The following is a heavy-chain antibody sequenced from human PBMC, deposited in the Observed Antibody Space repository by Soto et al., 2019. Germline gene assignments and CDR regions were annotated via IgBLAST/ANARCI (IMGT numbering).Heavy chain of an antibody. CDR2: ISAYNGNT. V-gene: IGHV1-18*01. CDR1: GYTFTSYG. CDR3: ARSNFWSGYYRGPPPPDYYYYYMDV. Sequence: ASVKVSCKASGYTFTSYGISWVRQAPGQGLEWMGWISAYNGNTNYAQKLQGRVTMTTDTSTSTAYMELRSLRSDDTAVYYCARSNFWSGYYRGPPPPDYYYYYMDVWGKGTTVTVSS. J-gene: IGHJ6*03. D-gene: IGHD3-3*01.